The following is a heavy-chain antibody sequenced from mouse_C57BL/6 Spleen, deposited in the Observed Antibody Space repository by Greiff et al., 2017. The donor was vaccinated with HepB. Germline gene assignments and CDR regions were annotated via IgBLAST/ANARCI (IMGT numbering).Heavy chain of an antibody. CDR2: IDPSDSYT. D-gene: IGHD1-1*01. Sequence: VQLQQPGAELVMPGASVKLSCKASGYTFTSYWMHWVKQRPGQGLEWIGEIDPSDSYTNYNQKFKGKSTLTVDKSSSTAYMQLSSLTSEDSAVYYCARGRYYGSSYWYFDVWGTGTTVTVSS. CDR1: GYTFTSYW. CDR3: ARGRYYGSSYWYFDV. V-gene: IGHV1-69*01. J-gene: IGHJ1*03.